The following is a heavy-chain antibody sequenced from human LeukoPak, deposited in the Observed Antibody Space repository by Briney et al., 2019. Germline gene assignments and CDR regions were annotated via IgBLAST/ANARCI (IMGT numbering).Heavy chain of an antibody. V-gene: IGHV4-39*01. CDR1: GGSISSSSYY. J-gene: IGHJ4*02. Sequence: SETLSLTCTVSGGSISSSSYYWGWIRQPPGKGLEWIGSIYYSGSTYYNPSLKSRVTISVDTSKNQFSLKLSSVTAADTAVYYCARRKGSSWYYYEPFDYWGQGTLVTVSS. CDR2: IYYSGST. CDR3: ARRKGSSWYYYEPFDY. D-gene: IGHD6-13*01.